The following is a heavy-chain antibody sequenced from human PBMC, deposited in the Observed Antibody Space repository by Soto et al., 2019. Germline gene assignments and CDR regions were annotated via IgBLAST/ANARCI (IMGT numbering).Heavy chain of an antibody. CDR3: ARDKGDGSGSYYGY. V-gene: IGHV1-18*01. D-gene: IGHD3-10*01. Sequence: QVQLVQSGAEVKKPGASVKVSCKASGYTFTSYGISWVRQAPGQGLEWMGWISAYNGNTNYAQKLQGRVTMTTDTXXSTAYMELRSLRSDAPAVYYCARDKGDGSGSYYGYWGQGTLVTVSS. J-gene: IGHJ4*02. CDR2: ISAYNGNT. CDR1: GYTFTSYG.